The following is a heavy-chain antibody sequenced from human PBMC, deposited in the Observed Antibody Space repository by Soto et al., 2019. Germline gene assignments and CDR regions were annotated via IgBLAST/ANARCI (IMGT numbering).Heavy chain of an antibody. CDR2: IYYSGST. J-gene: IGHJ4*02. D-gene: IGHD5-12*01. CDR1: GGSISNYY. Sequence: QVQVQESGPGLVKPSETLSLTCTVSGGSISNYYWSWIRQPPGKGLEWIGYIYYSGSTNYNPSLKSRVTFSLDTSKNQFSLKLRSVTAADTAVYYCARVSGNSGYSGIDYWGQGTLVTVSS. V-gene: IGHV4-59*01. CDR3: ARVSGNSGYSGIDY.